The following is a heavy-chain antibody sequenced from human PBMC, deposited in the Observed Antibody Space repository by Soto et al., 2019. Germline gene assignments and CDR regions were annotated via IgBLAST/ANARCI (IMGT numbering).Heavy chain of an antibody. J-gene: IGHJ4*02. CDR2: IWYDGSNK. D-gene: IGHD6-13*01. V-gene: IGHV3-33*01. CDR3: ARDRARAAAGSAFDY. CDR1: GFTFSSYG. Sequence: QVQLVESGGGVVQPGRSLRLSCAASGFTFSSYGMHWVRQAPGKGLEWVAVIWYDGSNKYYADSVKGRFTISRDNSKNTLYLQMNSLRAEDTAVYYCARDRARAAAGSAFDYWGQGTLVTVSS.